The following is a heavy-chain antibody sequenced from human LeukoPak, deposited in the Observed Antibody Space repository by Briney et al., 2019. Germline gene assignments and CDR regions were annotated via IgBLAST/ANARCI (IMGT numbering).Heavy chain of an antibody. CDR2: IYPGDSNT. J-gene: IGHJ4*02. CDR1: GYRFISYW. V-gene: IGHV5-51*01. D-gene: IGHD1-26*01. Sequence: GESLKISCKGSGYRFISYWIGWVSQMPGKGLEWMGIIYPGDSNTRYSPSFQGQVTISPDKSISTAYLQWSSLKASDTAMYYCARQVGATLYFDYWGQGTQVTVSS. CDR3: ARQVGATLYFDY.